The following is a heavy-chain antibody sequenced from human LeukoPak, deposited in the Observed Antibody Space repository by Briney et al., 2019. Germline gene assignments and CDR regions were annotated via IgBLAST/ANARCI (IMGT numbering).Heavy chain of an antibody. V-gene: IGHV1-69*13. Sequence: ASVKVSCKASGGTFSSYAIGWVRQAPGQGLEWMGGIIPIFGTANYAQKFQGRVTITADESTSTAYMELSSLRSDDTAVYYCARDDNCGIFVNVDYWGQGTLVTVSS. D-gene: IGHD1-20*01. J-gene: IGHJ4*02. CDR3: ARDDNCGIFVNVDY. CDR1: GGTFSSYA. CDR2: IIPIFGTA.